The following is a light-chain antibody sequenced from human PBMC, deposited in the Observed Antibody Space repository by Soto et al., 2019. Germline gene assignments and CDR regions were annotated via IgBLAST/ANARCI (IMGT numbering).Light chain of an antibody. CDR1: QSISNS. CDR2: ATS. Sequence: DIQMTQSPSSLSASVGDRVTITCRASQSISNSLNWYQQKPGKAPKLLIYATSYLQSVVPSRFSGSGSGTDFTLTISSLHSEDFATYYCQQSYSTPFTFGPGTKVDI. V-gene: IGKV1-39*01. J-gene: IGKJ3*01. CDR3: QQSYSTPFT.